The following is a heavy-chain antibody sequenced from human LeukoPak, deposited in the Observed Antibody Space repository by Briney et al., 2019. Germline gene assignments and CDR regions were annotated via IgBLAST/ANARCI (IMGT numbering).Heavy chain of an antibody. J-gene: IGHJ6*02. CDR1: GGSISSISYY. CDR3: ARGTQRGSGYWVYYYYGMDV. V-gene: IGHV4-39*07. CDR2: INHSGST. D-gene: IGHD3-3*01. Sequence: PSETLSLTCTISGGSISSISYYWGWIRQPPGKGLEWIGEINHSGSTNYNPSLKSRVTISVDTSKNQFSLKLSSVTAADTAVYYCARGTQRGSGYWVYYYYGMDVWGQGTTVTVSS.